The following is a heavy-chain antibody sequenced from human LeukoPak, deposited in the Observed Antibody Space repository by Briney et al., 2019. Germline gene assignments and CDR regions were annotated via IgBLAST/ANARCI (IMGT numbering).Heavy chain of an antibody. Sequence: GGSLSLTCAASGFSFSSSAMSWVRQAPGKGLEWVSTISGSGGKTYYGDSVKGRFTISRDNSKNTLYLQMHSLRAEDTAVYYCAKDTTYGGYVSGWTFHIWGQGTMVTVSS. CDR2: ISGSGGKT. CDR3: AKDTTYGGYVSGWTFHI. V-gene: IGHV3-23*01. J-gene: IGHJ3*02. CDR1: GFSFSSSA. D-gene: IGHD2-15*01.